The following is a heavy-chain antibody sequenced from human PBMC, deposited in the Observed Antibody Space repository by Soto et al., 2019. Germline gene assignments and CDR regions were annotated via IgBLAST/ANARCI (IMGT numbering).Heavy chain of an antibody. CDR3: AKEGSLNGGNNSGYFDH. V-gene: IGHV3-23*01. Sequence: GGSLRLSCAASGFTFSTYAMSWVRQAPGKGLEWVSVIGGSGGGTYFADFVKARFSISRDNSKNTLYLQMNSLRAEDTAIYYCAKEGSLNGGNNSGYFDHWGQGTPVTVSS. CDR2: IGGSGGGT. J-gene: IGHJ4*02. D-gene: IGHD6-25*01. CDR1: GFTFSTYA.